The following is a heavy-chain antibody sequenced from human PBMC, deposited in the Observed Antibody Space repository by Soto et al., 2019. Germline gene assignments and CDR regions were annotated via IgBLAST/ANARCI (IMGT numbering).Heavy chain of an antibody. J-gene: IGHJ3*01. CDR2: IYWNDDK. D-gene: IGHD6-6*01. CDR3: ARGLATLPVFAFDV. CDR1: GISLSTSGVG. Sequence: SGPTLVNPTHTLTLTCSLSGISLSTSGVGLGWIRQTPGKALEWLALIYWNDDKHYSPSLNSRLTITKDTSKNQAVLTMTNMDPVDTATYYCARGLATLPVFAFDVWGQGTVVTVSS. V-gene: IGHV2-5*01.